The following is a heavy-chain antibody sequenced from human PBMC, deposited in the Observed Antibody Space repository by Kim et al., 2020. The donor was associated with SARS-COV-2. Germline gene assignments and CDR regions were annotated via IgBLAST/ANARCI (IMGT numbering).Heavy chain of an antibody. Sequence: KGRFTISRDNSKNTLYRQMNSLRAEDTAVYYCARGGDYYGSGIYYYGMDVWGQGTTVTVSS. V-gene: IGHV3-30*07. J-gene: IGHJ6*02. CDR3: ARGGDYYGSGIYYYGMDV. D-gene: IGHD3-10*01.